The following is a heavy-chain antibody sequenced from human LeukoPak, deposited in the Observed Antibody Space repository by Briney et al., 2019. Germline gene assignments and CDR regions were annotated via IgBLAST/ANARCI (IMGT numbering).Heavy chain of an antibody. CDR2: IYYSGST. CDR3: GAGSGSGIFDY. D-gene: IGHD3-10*01. V-gene: IGHV4-39*01. Sequence: SETLSLTCTVSGGSISSSSYYRGWIRQPPGRGLEWIGVIYYSGSTYYNPSLKSRVTISVDTSKNQFSLKLSSVTAADTAVYYCGAGSGSGIFDYWGQGTLVTVSS. CDR1: GGSISSSSYY. J-gene: IGHJ4*02.